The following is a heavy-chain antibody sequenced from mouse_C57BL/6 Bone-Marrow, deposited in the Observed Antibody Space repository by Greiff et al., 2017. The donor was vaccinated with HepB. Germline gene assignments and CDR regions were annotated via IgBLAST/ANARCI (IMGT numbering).Heavy chain of an antibody. J-gene: IGHJ2*01. V-gene: IGHV3-5*01. Sequence: EVQLQQSGPGLVKPSQTVFLTCTVTGISITTGNYRWSWIRQFPGNKLEWIGYIYYSGTITYNPSLTSRTTITRDTPKNQFFLEMNSLTAEDTASYYCARGDRGNYFDYWGQGTTLTVSS. CDR1: GISITTGNYR. CDR2: IYYSGTI. D-gene: IGHD1-1*02. CDR3: ARGDRGNYFDY.